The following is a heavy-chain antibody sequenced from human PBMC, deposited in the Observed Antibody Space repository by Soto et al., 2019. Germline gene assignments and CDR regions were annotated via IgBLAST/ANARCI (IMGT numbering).Heavy chain of an antibody. D-gene: IGHD4-17*01. J-gene: IGHJ6*02. CDR3: ANGKEYYYGMDV. CDR2: IIPIFGTA. V-gene: IGHV1-69*06. CDR1: GGSFSSYP. Sequence: SVKVACKASGGSFSSYPVSWVRQAPGQGLEWMGGIIPIFGTANYAQKFQGRVTITADKSTSTAYMELSSLRSEDTAVYYCANGKEYYYGMDVWGQGTTVTVSS.